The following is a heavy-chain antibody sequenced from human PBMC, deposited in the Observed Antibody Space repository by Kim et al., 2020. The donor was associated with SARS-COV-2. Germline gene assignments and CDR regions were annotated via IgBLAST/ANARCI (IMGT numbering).Heavy chain of an antibody. CDR2: ISGSGGST. J-gene: IGHJ3*02. CDR1: GFTFSSYA. Sequence: GGSLRLSCAASGFTFSSYAMSWVRQAPGKGLEWGSAISGSGGSTYYADSVKGRFTISRDNSKNTLYLQMNSLRAEDTAVYYCAKGELYYYGSGTDAFDIWGQGTMVTVSS. V-gene: IGHV3-23*01. D-gene: IGHD3-10*01. CDR3: AKGELYYYGSGTDAFDI.